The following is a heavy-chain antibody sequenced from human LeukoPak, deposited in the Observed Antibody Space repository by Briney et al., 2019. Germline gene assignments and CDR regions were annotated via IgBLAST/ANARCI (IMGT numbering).Heavy chain of an antibody. J-gene: IGHJ3*02. V-gene: IGHV1-2*06. Sequence: ASVKVSCKASGYTFTGYYMHWVRQAPGQGLEWMGRINPNSGGTNYAQKFQGRVTMTRDTSISTAYMELSRLRSDDTAVYYCARDPGYYDSSGYYYQNAFDIWGQGTMVTVSS. CDR1: GYTFTGYY. CDR2: INPNSGGT. D-gene: IGHD3-22*01. CDR3: ARDPGYYDSSGYYYQNAFDI.